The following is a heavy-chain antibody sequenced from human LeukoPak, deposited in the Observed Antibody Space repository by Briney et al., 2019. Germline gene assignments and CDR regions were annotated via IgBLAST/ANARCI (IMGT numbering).Heavy chain of an antibody. CDR1: GGSFSSYY. CDR3: ARVTEYVLADNPDY. CDR2: IYYSGST. J-gene: IGHJ4*03. Sequence: EPSETLSLTCAVYGGSFSSYYWDWIRQPPGKGLEWIGSIYYSGSTYYNPSLKSRVTISVDTSKTQFSLKVSSVTAADTPVYHCARVTEYVLADNPDYWGKGTLVTVSS. V-gene: IGHV4-39*07. D-gene: IGHD2/OR15-2a*01.